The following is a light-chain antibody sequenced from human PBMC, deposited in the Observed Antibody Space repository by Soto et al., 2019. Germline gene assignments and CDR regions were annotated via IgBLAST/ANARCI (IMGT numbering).Light chain of an antibody. J-gene: IGKJ1*01. Sequence: DIQMTQSPSILSASVGDRVTITCRASQNVNGWLAWYQQKPGKAPKLLIYDASSLESGVPSRFSGSGSGTEFTLTISSLQPDDFATYYCQQYNSYSVTFGQGTKVDI. CDR2: DAS. CDR3: QQYNSYSVT. V-gene: IGKV1-5*01. CDR1: QNVNGW.